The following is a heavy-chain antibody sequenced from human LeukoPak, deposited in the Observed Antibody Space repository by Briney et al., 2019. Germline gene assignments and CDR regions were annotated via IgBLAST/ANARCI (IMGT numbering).Heavy chain of an antibody. CDR3: ARSFSVTTRYYYMDV. Sequence: GGSLRLSCAASGFTFSSYSMNWVRQAPGKGLEWVSSISSSSSYIYYADSVKGRFTTSRDNAKNSLYLQMNSLRAEDTAVYYCARSFSVTTRYYYMDVWGKGTTVTVSS. J-gene: IGHJ6*03. CDR1: GFTFSSYS. CDR2: ISSSSSYI. V-gene: IGHV3-21*01. D-gene: IGHD4-11*01.